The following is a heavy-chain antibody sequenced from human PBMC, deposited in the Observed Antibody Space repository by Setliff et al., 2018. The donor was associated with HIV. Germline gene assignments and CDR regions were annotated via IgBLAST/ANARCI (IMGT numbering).Heavy chain of an antibody. D-gene: IGHD1-7*01. Sequence: NYWMSWVRQIPGKGLEWVANIKQDGSEKYFVDSVRGRFTISRDNAKNSVYLQMNNLKLEDTAVYYCARDLIPPRYKWNYGVDHWGQGTLVTVSS. CDR2: IKQDGSEK. J-gene: IGHJ4*02. CDR3: ARDLIPPRYKWNYGVDH. V-gene: IGHV3-7*01. CDR1: NYW.